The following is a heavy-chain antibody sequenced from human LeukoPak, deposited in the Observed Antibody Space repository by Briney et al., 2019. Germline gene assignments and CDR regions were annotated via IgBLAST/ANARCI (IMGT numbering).Heavy chain of an antibody. V-gene: IGHV4-34*01. CDR3: ARGRYKHMVRGVCFDY. J-gene: IGHJ4*02. D-gene: IGHD3-10*01. Sequence: SETLSLTCAVYGGSFSGYYWSWIRQPPGKGLEWIGEINHSGSTNYNPSLKSRVTISVDTSKNQFSLKLSSVTAAGTAVYYCARGRYKHMVRGVCFDYWGQGTLVTVSS. CDR2: INHSGST. CDR1: GGSFSGYY.